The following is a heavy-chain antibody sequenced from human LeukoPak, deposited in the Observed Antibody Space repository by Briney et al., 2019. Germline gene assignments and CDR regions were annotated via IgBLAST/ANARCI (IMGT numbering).Heavy chain of an antibody. CDR3: ARLEYSSSSYFDY. J-gene: IGHJ4*02. CDR2: IYYSGST. V-gene: IGHV4-59*08. D-gene: IGHD6-6*01. Sequence: SETLSLTCTVSGGSISSYYWSWIRQPPGKGLEWIGYIYYSGSTNYNPSLKSRVTISVDTSKNQFSLKLSSVTAADTAVYYCARLEYSSSSYFDYWGQETLVTVSS. CDR1: GGSISSYY.